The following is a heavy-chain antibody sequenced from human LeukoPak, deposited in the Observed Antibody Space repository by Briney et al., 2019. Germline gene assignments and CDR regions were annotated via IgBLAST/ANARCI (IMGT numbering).Heavy chain of an antibody. CDR1: GFTFSSYW. CDR2: INTDGSYT. D-gene: IGHD3-10*01. CDR3: TSDTFGARDS. Sequence: PGGCLRLSCAASGFTFSSYWMHWVRQAPGKGLVWVSRINTDGSYTSYADSVKGRFTISRDNAKNTLYLQMNSLRAEDTAVYYCTSDTFGARDSWGQGTLVTVSS. V-gene: IGHV3-74*01. J-gene: IGHJ4*02.